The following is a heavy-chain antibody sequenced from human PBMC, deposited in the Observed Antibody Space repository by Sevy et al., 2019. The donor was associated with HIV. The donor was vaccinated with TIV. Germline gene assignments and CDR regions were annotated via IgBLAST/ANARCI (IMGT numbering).Heavy chain of an antibody. CDR3: ARVHPWELGVPPNWFDP. Sequence: ASVKVSCKASGYTFTSYGISWVRQAPGQGLEWMGWISAYNGNTNYAQKLQGRVTMTTDTSTSTAYMELRSLRSDDTAVYYCARVHPWELGVPPNWFDPWGQGTLVTVSS. V-gene: IGHV1-18*01. D-gene: IGHD1-26*01. CDR2: ISAYNGNT. CDR1: GYTFTSYG. J-gene: IGHJ5*02.